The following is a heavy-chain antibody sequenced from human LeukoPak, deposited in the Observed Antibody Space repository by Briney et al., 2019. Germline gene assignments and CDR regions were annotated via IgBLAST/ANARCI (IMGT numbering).Heavy chain of an antibody. CDR1: GGTFSSYA. CDR3: ATRNHFDWLRHDGNSRFDY. CDR2: IIPIFGTA. D-gene: IGHD3-9*01. Sequence: SVKVSCKASGGTFSSYAISWVRQAPGQGLEWMGGIIPIFGTANYAQKFQGRVTITADKSTSTAYMELSSLRSEDTAVYYCATRNHFDWLRHDGNSRFDYWGQGTLVTVSS. V-gene: IGHV1-69*06. J-gene: IGHJ4*02.